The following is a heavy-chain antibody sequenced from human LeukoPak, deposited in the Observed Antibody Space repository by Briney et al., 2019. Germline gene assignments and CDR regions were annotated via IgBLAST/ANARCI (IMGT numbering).Heavy chain of an antibody. CDR1: GFTFSAHA. D-gene: IGHD3-9*01. V-gene: IGHV3-23*01. J-gene: IGHJ4*02. Sequence: GGSLRLSCAASGFTFSAHAMSWVRQAPGKGLEWVSDISRSGDSTYYAHSVKGRFTISRDNSKNTLYLQMSSLRAEDTAVYHCANVYFDIFYGPFDYWGQGSLVTVSS. CDR3: ANVYFDIFYGPFDY. CDR2: ISRSGDST.